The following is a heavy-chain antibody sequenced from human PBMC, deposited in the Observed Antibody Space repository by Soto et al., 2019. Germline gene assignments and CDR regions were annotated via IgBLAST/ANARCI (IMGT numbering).Heavy chain of an antibody. Sequence: EVQLVESGGGLVQPGRSLRLSCAASGFTFDDYAMHWVRQAPGKGLEGVSGISWNSGSIGYADSVKGRFTISRDNAKNSLYLQMNSLRAEDTALYYCAKDMDYDILTGYYIYWGQGTLVTVSS. D-gene: IGHD3-9*01. CDR1: GFTFDDYA. J-gene: IGHJ4*02. CDR2: ISWNSGSI. V-gene: IGHV3-9*01. CDR3: AKDMDYDILTGYYIY.